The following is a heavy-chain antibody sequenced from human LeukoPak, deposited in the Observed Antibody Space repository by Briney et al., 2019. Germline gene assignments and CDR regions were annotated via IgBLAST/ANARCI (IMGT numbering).Heavy chain of an antibody. CDR3: ARILGGNNPDAFDI. J-gene: IGHJ3*02. D-gene: IGHD1/OR15-1a*01. CDR2: ISAYNGNT. CDR1: GYTFTSYG. V-gene: IGHV1-18*01. Sequence: ASVKVSCKASGYTFTSYGISWVRQAPGQGLEWMGWISAYNGNTNYAQKLRGRVTMTTDTSTSTAYKELRSLRSDDTAVYYCARILGGNNPDAFDIWGQGTMVTVSS.